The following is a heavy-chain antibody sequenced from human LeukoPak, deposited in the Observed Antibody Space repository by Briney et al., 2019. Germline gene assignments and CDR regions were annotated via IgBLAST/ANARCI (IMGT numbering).Heavy chain of an antibody. CDR1: GDIFNSYS. CDR2: IIPLFGSA. Sequence: SVKVSYKPSGDIFNSYSVSWVRQAPGQGREWMGGIIPLFGSAEYAQKFQGRVAISTDQSTTIVYMELSSLTSEDTAVYYCARVGRSRGSLPNFHYYMDVWGKGTTVTVSS. D-gene: IGHD1-26*01. CDR3: ARVGRSRGSLPNFHYYMDV. V-gene: IGHV1-69*05. J-gene: IGHJ6*03.